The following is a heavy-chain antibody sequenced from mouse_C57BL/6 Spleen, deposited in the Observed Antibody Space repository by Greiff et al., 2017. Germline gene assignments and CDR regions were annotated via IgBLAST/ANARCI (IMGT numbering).Heavy chain of an antibody. V-gene: IGHV3-6*01. Sequence: VQLKESGPGLVKPSQSLSLTCSVTGYSITSGDYWNWIRQFPGNKLEWMGYISYDGSNNYNPSLKNRISITRDTSTNQFFLKLNSVTTEDTATYYCARGSGALFAYWGQGTLVTVSA. J-gene: IGHJ3*01. D-gene: IGHD3-1*01. CDR3: ARGSGALFAY. CDR1: GYSITSGDY. CDR2: ISYDGSN.